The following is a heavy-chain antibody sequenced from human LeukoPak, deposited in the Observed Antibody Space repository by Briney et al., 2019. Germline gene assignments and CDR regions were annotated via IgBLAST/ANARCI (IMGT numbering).Heavy chain of an antibody. D-gene: IGHD3-22*01. CDR3: ARGGGYYYDSSGYPHEGDY. V-gene: IGHV1-2*02. J-gene: IGHJ4*02. CDR1: GYTFTGYY. CDR2: INPNSGGT. Sequence: GASVKVSCKASGYTFTGYYMHWVRQAPGQGLEWMGWINPNSGGTNYAQKFQGRVTMTRDTSISTAYMELSSLRSEDTAVYYCARGGGYYYDSSGYPHEGDYWGQGTLVTVSS.